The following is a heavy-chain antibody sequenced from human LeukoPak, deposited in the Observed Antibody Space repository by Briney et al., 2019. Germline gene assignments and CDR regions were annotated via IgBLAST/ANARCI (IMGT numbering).Heavy chain of an antibody. D-gene: IGHD3-3*01. CDR3: ARTYYDFWSGYRNEYFQH. Sequence: SETLSLTCTVSGGSISSGDYYWSWIRQPPGQGLEWIGYIYYSGSTYYNPSLKSRVTISVDTSKNQFSLKLSSVTAADTAVYYCARTYYDFWSGYRNEYFQHWGQGTLVTVSS. CDR1: GGSISSGDYY. CDR2: IYYSGST. J-gene: IGHJ1*01. V-gene: IGHV4-30-4*01.